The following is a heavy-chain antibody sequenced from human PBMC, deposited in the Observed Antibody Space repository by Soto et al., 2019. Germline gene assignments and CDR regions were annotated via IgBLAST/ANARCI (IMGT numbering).Heavy chain of an antibody. D-gene: IGHD5-12*01. V-gene: IGHV1-2*02. CDR1: GYTLTDYY. Sequence: QVHLVQSGAEVKRPGASVKVSCKASGYTLTDYYIHWVRQAPGQGLEWLGWINPNSGGTNYAQKLRGRVTLSRDTAISPSYLELGRLTTDDTAVYYCARDGGVASVYGMDVWGQGTTVTVSS. CDR3: ARDGGVASVYGMDV. J-gene: IGHJ6*02. CDR2: INPNSGGT.